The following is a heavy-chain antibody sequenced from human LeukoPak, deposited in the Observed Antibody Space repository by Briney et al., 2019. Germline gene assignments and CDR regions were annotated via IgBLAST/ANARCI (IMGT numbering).Heavy chain of an antibody. Sequence: PGGSLRLSCAASGFTFSSYEMNWVRQAPGKGLEWVSYISSSGSTIYYADSVKGRFTISRDNAKNSLYLQMNSLRAEDTAVYYCVRDPAYGDYVGAFDIWGQGTMVTVSS. D-gene: IGHD4-17*01. J-gene: IGHJ3*02. CDR3: VRDPAYGDYVGAFDI. CDR1: GFTFSSYE. V-gene: IGHV3-48*03. CDR2: ISSSGSTI.